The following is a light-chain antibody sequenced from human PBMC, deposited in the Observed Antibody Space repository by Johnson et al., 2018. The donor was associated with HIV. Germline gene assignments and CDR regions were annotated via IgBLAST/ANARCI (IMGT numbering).Light chain of an antibody. CDR1: RSNIGNNY. Sequence: QSVLTQPPSVSAAPGQKVTISCSGSRSNIGNNYVSWYQQLPGTAPKLLISNNSKRPSGIPDRFSGSKSGTSATLAITGLQTGDEADYYCGAWDSSLSAYVFGTGTQLTFL. CDR2: NNS. CDR3: GAWDSSLSAYV. V-gene: IGLV1-51*01. J-gene: IGLJ1*01.